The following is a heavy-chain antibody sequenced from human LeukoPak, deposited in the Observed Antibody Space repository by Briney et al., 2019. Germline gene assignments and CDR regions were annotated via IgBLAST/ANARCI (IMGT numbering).Heavy chain of an antibody. Sequence: PGGSLRLSCAASGFTFSSYSMNWVRQDPGKGLEWVSYISSSSSTIYYADSVKGRFTISRDNAKNSLYLQMNSMRAEDTAVYYCARDLICSGGSCYRPSWFDPWGQGTLVTVSS. CDR1: GFTFSSYS. CDR3: ARDLICSGGSCYRPSWFDP. V-gene: IGHV3-48*01. J-gene: IGHJ5*02. D-gene: IGHD2-15*01. CDR2: ISSSSSTI.